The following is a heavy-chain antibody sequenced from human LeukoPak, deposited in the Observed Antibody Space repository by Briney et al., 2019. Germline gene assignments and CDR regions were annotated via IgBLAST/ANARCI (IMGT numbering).Heavy chain of an antibody. J-gene: IGHJ4*02. CDR2: IYYSGST. V-gene: IGHV4-39*01. D-gene: IGHD1-26*01. CDR1: GGSISSSSYY. Sequence: PSETLSLTCTVSGGSISSSSYYWGWIRQPPGKGLEWIGSIYYSGSTYYNPSLKSRVTISVDTSKNQFSLKLSSVTAADTAVYYCARTHSGSYQEFDYWGQGTLVTVSS. CDR3: ARTHSGSYQEFDY.